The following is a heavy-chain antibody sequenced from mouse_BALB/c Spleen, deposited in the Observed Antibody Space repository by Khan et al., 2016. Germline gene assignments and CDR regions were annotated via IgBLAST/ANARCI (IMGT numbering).Heavy chain of an antibody. Sequence: EVELVESGGGVVQPGGSRKLSCAASGFTFSSFGMHWVRQAPEKGLEWVAYISSGSSTIYYADTVKGRFTISRDNPKNTLFLQMTSLRSEDTAMYYWARRQGYYGWYFDVWGAGTTVTVSS. CDR2: ISSGSSTI. D-gene: IGHD1-1*01. V-gene: IGHV5-17*02. J-gene: IGHJ1*01. CDR1: GFTFSSFG. CDR3: ARRQGYYGWYFDV.